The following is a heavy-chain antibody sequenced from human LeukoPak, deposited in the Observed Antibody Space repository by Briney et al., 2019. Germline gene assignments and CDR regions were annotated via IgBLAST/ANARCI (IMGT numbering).Heavy chain of an antibody. V-gene: IGHV7-4-1*02. CDR3: ARGRDTNHQGYYYMDV. CDR1: GYTFTSYS. Sequence: HRASVKVSCKASGYTFTSYSINWVRQAPGQGLEWMGWINTNTGNPTYAQGFTGRFVFSLDNSVSTAYLQISSLKVEDTAVYYCARGRDTNHQGYYYMDVWGKGTTVTASS. J-gene: IGHJ6*03. D-gene: IGHD1-14*01. CDR2: INTNTGNP.